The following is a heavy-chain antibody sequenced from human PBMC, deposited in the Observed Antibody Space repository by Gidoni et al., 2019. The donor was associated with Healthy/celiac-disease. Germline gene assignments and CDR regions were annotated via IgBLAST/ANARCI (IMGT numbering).Heavy chain of an antibody. CDR2: INHSGST. J-gene: IGHJ4*02. D-gene: IGHD3-22*01. V-gene: IGHV4-34*01. Sequence: GDGLEWIGEINHSGSTNYNPSLKSRVTISVDTSKNQFSLKLSSVTAADTAVYYCARADYYDSSGYFNPFSYWGQGTLVTVSS. CDR3: ARADYYDSSGYFNPFSY.